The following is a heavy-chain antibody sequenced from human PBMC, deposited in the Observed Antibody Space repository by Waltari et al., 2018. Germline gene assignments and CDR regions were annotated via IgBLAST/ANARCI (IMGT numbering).Heavy chain of an antibody. CDR3: AGGWFYFDY. J-gene: IGHJ4*02. Sequence: HITLTESGPTMVNPTQTITLTCTLSGFSLTSTGVAVSWIRQPPTKALEWLALIHWDDEKWYSPSLKNRLTVTKDTSRNQVVLTLTNMDPADTATYYCAGGWFYFDYWGQGALVTVSS. CDR1: GFSLTSTGVA. CDR2: IHWDDEK. D-gene: IGHD6-19*01. V-gene: IGHV2-5*02.